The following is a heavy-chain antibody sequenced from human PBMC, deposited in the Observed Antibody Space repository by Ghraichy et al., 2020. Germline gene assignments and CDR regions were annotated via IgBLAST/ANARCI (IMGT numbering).Heavy chain of an antibody. CDR3: ARDKWVDFWSGPRRGYYGMDV. V-gene: IGHV1-18*01. CDR1: GYTFTSYG. CDR2: ISAYNGNT. Sequence: ASVKVSCKASGYTFTSYGISWVRQAPGQGLEWMGWISAYNGNTNYAQKLQGRVTMTTDTSTSTAYMELRSLRSDDTAVYYCARDKWVDFWSGPRRGYYGMDVWGQGTTVTVSS. J-gene: IGHJ6*02. D-gene: IGHD3-3*01.